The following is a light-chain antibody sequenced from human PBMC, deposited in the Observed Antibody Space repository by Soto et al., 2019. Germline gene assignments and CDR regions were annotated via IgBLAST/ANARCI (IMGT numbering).Light chain of an antibody. CDR3: QQYNNWPLT. J-gene: IGKJ4*01. CDR1: QSVSSN. V-gene: IGKV3-15*01. Sequence: EIVMTQSPATLSVSPGERATLSCRASQSVSSNLAWYQQKPGQAPRLLIYGASTRATGFPARFSGSGSGTEFTLTISSLQSEDFAVYYCQQYNNWPLTFGGGTKV. CDR2: GAS.